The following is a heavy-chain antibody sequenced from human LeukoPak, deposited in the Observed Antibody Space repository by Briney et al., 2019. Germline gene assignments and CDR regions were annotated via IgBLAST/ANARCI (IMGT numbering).Heavy chain of an antibody. CDR1: GGSITTTNY. Sequence: PSGTLSLTCAVSGGSITTTNYWSWVRQPPGGGLEWIGEVSLAGRTRYNPSLKNRVNISIDESKNHLYLNLASVTAADTAVYYCSKESGPFCPFGHWGQGTLVAVTS. J-gene: IGHJ4*02. V-gene: IGHV4-4*02. CDR2: VSLAGRT. D-gene: IGHD1-26*01. CDR3: SKESGPFCPFGH.